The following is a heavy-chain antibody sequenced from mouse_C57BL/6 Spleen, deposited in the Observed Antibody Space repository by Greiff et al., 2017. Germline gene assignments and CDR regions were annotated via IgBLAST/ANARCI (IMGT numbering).Heavy chain of an antibody. CDR3: AAYYSNYEWFAY. D-gene: IGHD2-5*01. J-gene: IGHJ3*01. Sequence: QVQLQQPGAELVRPGSSVKLSCKASGYTFTSYWMHWVQQRPIQGLEWIGNIDPSGSETHYNQKFKDKATLTVDKSSSTAYMQLSSLTSEDSAVYYCAAYYSNYEWFAYWGQGTLVTVSA. V-gene: IGHV1-52*01. CDR2: IDPSGSET. CDR1: GYTFTSYW.